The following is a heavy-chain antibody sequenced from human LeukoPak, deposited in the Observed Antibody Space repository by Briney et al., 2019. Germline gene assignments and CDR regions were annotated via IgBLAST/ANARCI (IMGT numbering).Heavy chain of an antibody. D-gene: IGHD2-2*01. J-gene: IGHJ4*02. CDR2: IYYSGST. Sequence: PSETLSLTCTVSGGSISSYYWSWIRQPPGKGLEWIGYIYYSGSTNYNPSLKSRVTISVDTSKNQFSLKLSSVTAADTAVYYCAGGAVVVPALFDYWGQGTLVTVSS. CDR3: AGGAVVVPALFDY. CDR1: GGSISSYY. V-gene: IGHV4-59*01.